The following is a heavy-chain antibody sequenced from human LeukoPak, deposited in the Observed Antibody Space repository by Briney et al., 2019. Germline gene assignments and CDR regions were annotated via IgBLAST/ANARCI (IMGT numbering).Heavy chain of an antibody. CDR2: ISYDGSNK. CDR1: GFTFSSYG. CDR3: AKVVATSLPDY. Sequence: PGGSLRLSCATSGFTFSSYGMHWVRQAPGKGLEWVAVISYDGSNKYYADSVKGRFTISRDNSKNTLYLQMNSLRAGDTAVYYCAKVVATSLPDYWGQGTLVTVSS. D-gene: IGHD5-12*01. V-gene: IGHV3-30*18. J-gene: IGHJ4*02.